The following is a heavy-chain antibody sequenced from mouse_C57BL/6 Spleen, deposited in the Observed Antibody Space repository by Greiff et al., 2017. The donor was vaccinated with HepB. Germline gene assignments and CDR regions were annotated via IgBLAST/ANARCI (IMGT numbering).Heavy chain of an antibody. CDR3: ARSNYYGRSFDV. CDR2: IYPGDGDT. V-gene: IGHV1-82*01. D-gene: IGHD1-2*01. Sequence: VKLVESGPELVKPGASVKISCKASGYAFSSSWMNWVKQRPGKGLEWIGRIYPGDGDTNYNGKFKGKATLTADKSSSTAYMQLSSLTSEDSAVYFCARSNYYGRSFDVWGTGTTVTVSS. J-gene: IGHJ1*03. CDR1: GYAFSSSW.